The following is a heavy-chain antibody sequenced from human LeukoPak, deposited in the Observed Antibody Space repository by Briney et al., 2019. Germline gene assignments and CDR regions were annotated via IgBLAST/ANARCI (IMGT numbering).Heavy chain of an antibody. CDR3: ARDHFHYYDSSGYSGDAFDI. D-gene: IGHD3-22*01. CDR2: ISAYNGNT. CDR1: GYTFTSYG. J-gene: IGHJ3*02. V-gene: IGHV1-18*01. Sequence: ASVKVSCKASGYTFTSYGISWVRQAPGQGLEWMGWISAYNGNTNYAQKLQGRVTMTTDTSTSTAYMELRSLRSDDTAVYYCARDHFHYYDSSGYSGDAFDIWGQGTMVTVPS.